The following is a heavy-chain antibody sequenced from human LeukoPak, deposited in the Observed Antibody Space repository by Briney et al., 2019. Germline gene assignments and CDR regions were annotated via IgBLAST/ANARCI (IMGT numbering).Heavy chain of an antibody. CDR1: GGSISSSSYY. V-gene: IGHV4-39*01. J-gene: IGHJ4*02. CDR2: IYYSGST. D-gene: IGHD5-24*01. Sequence: SETLSLTCTVSGGSISSSSYYWGWIRQPPGKGLEWIGSIYYSGSTYYNPSLKSRVTISVDTSKNQFSLKLSSVTAADTAVYYCARGSFRDGYNCDYWGQGTLVTVSS. CDR3: ARGSFRDGYNCDY.